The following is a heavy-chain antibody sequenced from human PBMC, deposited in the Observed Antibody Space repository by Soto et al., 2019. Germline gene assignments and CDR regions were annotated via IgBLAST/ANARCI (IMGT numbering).Heavy chain of an antibody. CDR3: ARVRAYSSSYFDY. V-gene: IGHV4-59*01. D-gene: IGHD6-6*01. CDR1: GGSISSYY. Sequence: QVQLQQSGPGLVKPSETLSLTCTVSGGSISSYYWSWIRQPPGKGLEWIGYIYYSGSTNYNPSLKSRVTLSVDTSKNHFSLMLSSVTAADTAVYYSARVRAYSSSYFDYWGQGTLVTVSS. CDR2: IYYSGST. J-gene: IGHJ4*02.